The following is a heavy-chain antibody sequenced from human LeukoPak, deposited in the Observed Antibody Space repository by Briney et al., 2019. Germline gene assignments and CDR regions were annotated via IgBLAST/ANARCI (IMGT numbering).Heavy chain of an antibody. CDR3: AGLSVSDYYDSSGYCY. V-gene: IGHV4-39*07. Sequence: KPGGSLRLSCAASGFTFSSYSMNWVRQAPGKGLEWIGSIYYSGSTYYNPSLKSRVTISVDTSKNQFSLKLSSVTAADTAVYYCAGLSVSDYYDSSGYCYWGQGTLVTVSS. J-gene: IGHJ4*02. D-gene: IGHD3-22*01. CDR2: IYYSGST. CDR1: GFTFSSYS.